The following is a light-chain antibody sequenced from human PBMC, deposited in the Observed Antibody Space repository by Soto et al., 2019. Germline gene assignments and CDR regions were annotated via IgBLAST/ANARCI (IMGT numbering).Light chain of an antibody. V-gene: IGLV2-8*01. J-gene: IGLJ1*01. Sequence: QSALTQPPSASGSPGQSVTISCTGTSSDVGAYNYVSWYQQHPGKAPKLMIYEVSKRPSGVPDRFSGSKSDNTASLTVSGLQAEDEAEYYCTSYAGSFYVFGTGTKVTVL. CDR3: TSYAGSFYV. CDR2: EVS. CDR1: SSDVGAYNY.